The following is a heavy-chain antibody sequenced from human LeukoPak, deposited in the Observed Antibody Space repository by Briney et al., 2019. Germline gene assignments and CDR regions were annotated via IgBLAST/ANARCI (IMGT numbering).Heavy chain of an antibody. D-gene: IGHD3/OR15-3a*01. CDR1: GYTFSSYG. CDR3: ARSLGTGYTQHTPPLDY. Sequence: WASVKVSCKASGYTFSSYGISWVRQAPGQGLEWMGWISAYNGKTLYAQNLQGRVTMTTDTSTRTAYMELRSLRSDDTAVYYCARSLGTGYTQHTPPLDYWGQGTLVTVSS. CDR2: ISAYNGKT. V-gene: IGHV1-18*01. J-gene: IGHJ4*02.